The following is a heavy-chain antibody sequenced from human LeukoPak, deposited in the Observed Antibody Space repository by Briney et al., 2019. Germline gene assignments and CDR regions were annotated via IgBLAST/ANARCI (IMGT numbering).Heavy chain of an antibody. D-gene: IGHD5/OR15-5a*01. V-gene: IGHV3-7*01. CDR1: GFTFSSYG. Sequence: GGSLRLSCAASGFTFSSYGMHWVRQAPGKGLEWVANIKQDGSEKYYVDSEKGRFTISRDNAKNSLYLQMNSLRAEDTAVYYCARVRSKGGFDPWGQGTLVTVSS. J-gene: IGHJ5*02. CDR2: IKQDGSEK. CDR3: ARVRSKGGFDP.